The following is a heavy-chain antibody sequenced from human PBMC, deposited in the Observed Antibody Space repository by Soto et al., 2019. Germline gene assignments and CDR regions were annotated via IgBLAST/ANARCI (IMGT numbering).Heavy chain of an antibody. D-gene: IGHD6-13*01. CDR2: IIPIFGTA. V-gene: IGHV1-69*12. CDR3: AREDVAAAGTHY. CDR1: GGTFSSYA. Sequence: QVQLVQSGAEVKKPGSSVKVSCKASGGTFSSYAISWVRQAPGQGLEWMGGIIPIFGTANYAQKFQGRVTINADESTSKAYMELSSLRSEATAVYSCAREDVAAAGTHYWGQGTLVTVSS. J-gene: IGHJ4*02.